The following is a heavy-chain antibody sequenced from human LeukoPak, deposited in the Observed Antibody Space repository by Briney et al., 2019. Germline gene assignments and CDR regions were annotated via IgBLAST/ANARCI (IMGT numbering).Heavy chain of an antibody. CDR3: ARVIAAAGTDWFDP. CDR1: GGSISSYY. D-gene: IGHD6-13*01. V-gene: IGHV4-59*01. J-gene: IGHJ5*02. CDR2: IYYSGST. Sequence: SETLSLTCTVSGGSISSYYWSWIRQPPGKGLEWIGYIYYSGSTNYNPSLKSRVTISVDTSKNQFSLKLSSVTAADTAVYYCARVIAAAGTDWFDPWGQGTLVTVSS.